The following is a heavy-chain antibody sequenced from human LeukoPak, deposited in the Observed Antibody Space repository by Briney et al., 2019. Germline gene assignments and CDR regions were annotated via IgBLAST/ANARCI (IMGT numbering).Heavy chain of an antibody. CDR3: ARFRYSSGWFDY. J-gene: IGHJ4*02. CDR1: GGSITTTTSY. V-gene: IGHV4-39*01. CDR2: IYYGGTT. D-gene: IGHD6-19*01. Sequence: PSETLSLTCTVSGGSITTTTSYWGWIRQPPGKGLEWIGSIYYGGTTFYNPSLKSRVTISVDTSKNQFSLNLSSVTATDTAVYYCARFRYSSGWFDYWGQGTLVTVSS.